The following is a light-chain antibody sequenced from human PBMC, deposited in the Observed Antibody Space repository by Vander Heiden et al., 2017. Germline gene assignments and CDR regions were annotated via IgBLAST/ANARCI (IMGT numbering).Light chain of an antibody. CDR1: QSVSSN. CDR2: GAS. CDR3: QPYYIWWT. V-gene: IGKV3-15*01. J-gene: IGKJ1*01. Sequence: EIVMTQSPATLSVSPGERATLSCRASQSVSSNLAWYQQKPGQAPSLLFSGASTRATVLPPRFRGSWSATYFPLTIRRLPSDDFAVYYCQPYYIWWTFGQGTKVEVK.